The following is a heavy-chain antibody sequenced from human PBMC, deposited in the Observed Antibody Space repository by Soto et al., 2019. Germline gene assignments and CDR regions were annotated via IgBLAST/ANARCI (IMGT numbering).Heavy chain of an antibody. CDR3: ARLRLGELSLIDY. CDR1: GFTFSSYS. J-gene: IGHJ4*02. Sequence: EVQLVESGGGLVKPGGSLRLSCAASGFTFSSYSMNWVRQAPGKGLEWVSSISSSSSYIYYADSVKGRFTISRDNAKNSLYLQMNSLRAEDTAVYYCARLRLGELSLIDYWGQGTLVTVSS. CDR2: ISSSSSYI. V-gene: IGHV3-21*01. D-gene: IGHD3-16*02.